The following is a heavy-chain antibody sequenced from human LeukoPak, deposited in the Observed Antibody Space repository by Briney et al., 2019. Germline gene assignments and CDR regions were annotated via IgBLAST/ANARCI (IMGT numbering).Heavy chain of an antibody. Sequence: PGGSLRLSCAASGFTFSSYAMSWVRQAPGKGLEWVAVIWYDGSNKYYADSVKGRFTISRDNSKNTLYLQMNSLRAEDTAVYYCARDPYGDYSFDYWGQGTLVTVSS. CDR3: ARDPYGDYSFDY. V-gene: IGHV3-33*08. CDR1: GFTFSSYA. CDR2: IWYDGSNK. J-gene: IGHJ4*02. D-gene: IGHD4-17*01.